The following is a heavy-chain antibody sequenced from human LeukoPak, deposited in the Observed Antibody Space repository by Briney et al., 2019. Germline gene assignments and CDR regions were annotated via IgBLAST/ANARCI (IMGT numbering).Heavy chain of an antibody. D-gene: IGHD2-2*01. CDR2: MNPNSGNT. Sequence: ASVKVSCKASGYTFTSYDINWVRQATGQGLEWMGWMNPNSGNTGYAQKFQGRVTMTRNTSISTAYMELSSLRSEDTAVYYCARGTPHCSSTSCVTFDYWGQGTLVTVSS. J-gene: IGHJ4*02. CDR3: ARGTPHCSSTSCVTFDY. V-gene: IGHV1-8*01. CDR1: GYTFTSYD.